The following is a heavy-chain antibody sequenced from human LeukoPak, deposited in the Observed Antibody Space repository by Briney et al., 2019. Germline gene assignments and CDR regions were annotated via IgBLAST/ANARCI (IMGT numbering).Heavy chain of an antibody. CDR1: GFTFSSYG. Sequence: GGSLRLSCAASGFTFSSYGMHWVRQAPGKGLEWVAVIWYDGSNKYYADSVKGRFTIPRDNSKNTLYLQMNSLRAEDTAVYYCAKSGYCSGGSCSDAFDIWGQGTMVTVSS. J-gene: IGHJ3*02. CDR2: IWYDGSNK. D-gene: IGHD2-15*01. V-gene: IGHV3-33*06. CDR3: AKSGYCSGGSCSDAFDI.